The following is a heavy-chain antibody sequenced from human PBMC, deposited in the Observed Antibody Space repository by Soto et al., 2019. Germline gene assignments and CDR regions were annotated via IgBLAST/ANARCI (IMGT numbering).Heavy chain of an antibody. D-gene: IGHD3-16*01. Sequence: SETLSLTCTVSGGSISSSSYYWGWIRQPPGKGLEWIGSIYYSGSTYYNPSLKSRVTISVDTTKNQFSLKLSSVTAADTAVYYCARRGITSYYFDYWGQGTLVTVSS. V-gene: IGHV4-39*01. CDR1: GGSISSSSYY. J-gene: IGHJ4*02. CDR3: ARRGITSYYFDY. CDR2: IYYSGST.